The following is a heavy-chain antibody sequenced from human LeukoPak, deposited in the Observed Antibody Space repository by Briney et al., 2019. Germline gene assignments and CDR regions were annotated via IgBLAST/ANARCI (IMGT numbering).Heavy chain of an antibody. CDR2: IIPIFGTA. CDR1: GGTFSSYA. CDR3: ARDRYGSGSYFVS. V-gene: IGHV1-69*13. J-gene: IGHJ5*01. D-gene: IGHD3-10*01. Sequence: ASVTVSCTASGGTFSSYAISWVRQAPGQGLEWMGGIIPIFGTANYAQKFQGRVTITADESTSTAYMELSSLRSEDTAVYYCARDRYGSGSYFVSWGQGTLVTVSS.